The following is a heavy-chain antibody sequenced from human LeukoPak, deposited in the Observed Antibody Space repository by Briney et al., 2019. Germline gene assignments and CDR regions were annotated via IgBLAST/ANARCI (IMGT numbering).Heavy chain of an antibody. CDR3: ARAGYYYGSGRGYGMDV. J-gene: IGHJ6*04. CDR2: IYYSGST. V-gene: IGHV4-59*01. Sequence: SETLSLTCTVSGGSISSYYWSWLRQPPGKGLERLGYIYYSGSTNYNPSLKSRVTISVDTSKNQFSLKLSSVTAADTAVYYCARAGYYYGSGRGYGMDVWGKGTTVTVSS. D-gene: IGHD3-10*01. CDR1: GGSISSYY.